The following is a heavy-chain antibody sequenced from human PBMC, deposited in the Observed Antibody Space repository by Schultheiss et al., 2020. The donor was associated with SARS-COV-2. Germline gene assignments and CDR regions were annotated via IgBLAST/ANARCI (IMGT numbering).Heavy chain of an antibody. CDR1: GGSISSYY. Sequence: SETLSLTCTVSGGSISSYYWSWIRQPPGKGLEWIGYIYYSGSTNYNPSLKSRVTISVDTSKNQFSLKLSSVTAADTAVYYCARPYCSSTSCYTLGAFDIWGQGTMVTVSS. J-gene: IGHJ3*02. V-gene: IGHV4-59*12. CDR3: ARPYCSSTSCYTLGAFDI. D-gene: IGHD2-2*02. CDR2: IYYSGST.